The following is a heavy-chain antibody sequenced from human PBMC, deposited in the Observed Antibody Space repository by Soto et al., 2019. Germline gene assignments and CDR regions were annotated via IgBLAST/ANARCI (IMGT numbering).Heavy chain of an antibody. D-gene: IGHD3-22*01. Sequence: GGSLRLSCAASGFTFSSYAMSWVRQAPGKGLEWVSAISGSGGSTYYADSVKGRFTISRDNSKNTLYLQMNSLRAEDTAVYYCAKAALDSSGYYSSYFDYWGQGTLVTV. CDR2: ISGSGGST. CDR3: AKAALDSSGYYSSYFDY. V-gene: IGHV3-23*01. CDR1: GFTFSSYA. J-gene: IGHJ4*02.